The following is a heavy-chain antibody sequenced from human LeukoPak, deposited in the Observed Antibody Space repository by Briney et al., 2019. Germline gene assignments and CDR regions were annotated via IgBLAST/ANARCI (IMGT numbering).Heavy chain of an antibody. CDR1: GYTFTSYD. CDR3: ARDPGYNWNYGGGY. CDR2: INPNSGGT. J-gene: IGHJ4*02. V-gene: IGHV1-2*02. D-gene: IGHD1-7*01. Sequence: RASVKVSCKASGYTFTSYDINWVRQATGQGLEWMGWINPNSGGTNYAQKFQGRVTMTRGTSISTAYMELSRLRSDDTAVYYCARDPGYNWNYGGGYWGQGTLVTVSS.